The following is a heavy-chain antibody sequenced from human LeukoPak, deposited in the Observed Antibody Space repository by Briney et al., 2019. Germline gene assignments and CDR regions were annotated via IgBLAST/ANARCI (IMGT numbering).Heavy chain of an antibody. J-gene: IGHJ4*02. Sequence: SETLSLTCTVPGASITSSTYYWGWIRQPPGKGLEWIGSIYNSGSTYYNPSLKSRVTISVDTSKIHFSLKLNSVTAADTAVYYCARHGYDSGGYYLGGVDYWGQGTLVTVSS. CDR2: IYNSGST. D-gene: IGHD3-22*01. CDR3: ARHGYDSGGYYLGGVDY. CDR1: GASITSSTYY. V-gene: IGHV4-39*01.